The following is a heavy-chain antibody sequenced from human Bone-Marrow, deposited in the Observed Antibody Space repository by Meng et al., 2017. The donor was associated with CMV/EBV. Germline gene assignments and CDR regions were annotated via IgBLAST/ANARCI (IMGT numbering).Heavy chain of an antibody. CDR1: GFTFSSYA. V-gene: IGHV3-30-3*01. J-gene: IGHJ5*02. Sequence: GGSLRLSCAASGFTFSSYAMHWVRQAPGKGLEWVAVISYDGSNKYYADSVKGRFTISRDNSKNTLYLQMNSLRAEDTAVYYCARDSRPNIVVVPAAILDPWGQGTLVTVPS. D-gene: IGHD2-2*01. CDR2: ISYDGSNK. CDR3: ARDSRPNIVVVPAAILDP.